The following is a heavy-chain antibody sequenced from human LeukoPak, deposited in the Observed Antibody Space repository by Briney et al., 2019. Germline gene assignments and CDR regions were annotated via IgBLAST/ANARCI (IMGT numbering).Heavy chain of an antibody. CDR2: IRSKAYGGTT. J-gene: IGHJ5*02. D-gene: IGHD2-2*02. Sequence: GRSLRLSCTASGFTFGDYAMSWVRQAPGKGLEWVGFIRSKAYGGTTEYAASVKGRFTISRDDSKSIAYLQMNSLKTEDTAVYYCTREVPIVVPAAISPHCRFDPWGQGTLVTVSS. CDR3: TREVPIVVPAAISPHCRFDP. V-gene: IGHV3-49*04. CDR1: GFTFGDYA.